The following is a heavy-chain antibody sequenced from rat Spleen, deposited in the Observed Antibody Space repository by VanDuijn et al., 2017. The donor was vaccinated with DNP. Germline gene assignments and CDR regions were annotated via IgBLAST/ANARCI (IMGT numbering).Heavy chain of an antibody. CDR1: GFTFSNYY. Sequence: EVQLVESGGGLVQPGRSMKLSCAASGFTFSNYYMAWVRQAPTKGLEWVASISTGGGNTYYRDSVKGRFTISRDNAENTLYLQMNSLRSEDTASYYCVRDSRDYGSYADYFDYWGQGVMVTVSS. D-gene: IGHD1-8*01. V-gene: IGHV5-25*01. CDR2: ISTGGGNT. CDR3: VRDSRDYGSYADYFDY. J-gene: IGHJ2*01.